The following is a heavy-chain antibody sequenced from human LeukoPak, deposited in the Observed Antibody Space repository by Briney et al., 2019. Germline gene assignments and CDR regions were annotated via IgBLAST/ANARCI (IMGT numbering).Heavy chain of an antibody. V-gene: IGHV3-66*02. CDR2: IYSGGST. CDR3: ARVSVVPAAFDY. J-gene: IGHJ4*02. CDR1: GFTVSSNY. Sequence: GGSLGLSCAASGFTVSSNYMSWVRQAPGKGLEWVSVIYSGGSTYYADSVKGRFTISRDNSKNTLYLQMNSLRAEDTAVYYCARVSVVPAAFDYWGQGTLVTVSS. D-gene: IGHD2-2*01.